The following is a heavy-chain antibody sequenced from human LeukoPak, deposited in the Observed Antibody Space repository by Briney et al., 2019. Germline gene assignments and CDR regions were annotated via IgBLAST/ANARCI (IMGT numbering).Heavy chain of an antibody. D-gene: IGHD5-18*01. V-gene: IGHV3-30*04. Sequence: GGSLRLSCVASGISFNGYSMNWVRQAPGKGLAWVAVISHDGSNKYYADSVKGRFTISRDNSENTLYLQMNTLRAEDTAVYYCARIGFGYSYGQGFDYWGQGTLVSVSS. J-gene: IGHJ4*02. CDR2: ISHDGSNK. CDR3: ARIGFGYSYGQGFDY. CDR1: GISFNGYS.